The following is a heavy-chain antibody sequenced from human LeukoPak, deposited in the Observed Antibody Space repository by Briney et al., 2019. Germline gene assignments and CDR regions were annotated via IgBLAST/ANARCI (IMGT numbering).Heavy chain of an antibody. CDR3: AKDYYDSSGHHPFDY. D-gene: IGHD3-22*01. CDR1: GFTFSSYA. Sequence: PGGSLRLSCSASGFTFSSYAMSWVRQAPGKGLEWVSVLSGSGGGTYYADSAKGRFTISRDNSKNTLYLLMNSLRAEDTAVYYCAKDYYDSSGHHPFDYWGQGTLVTVSS. CDR2: LSGSGGGT. J-gene: IGHJ4*02. V-gene: IGHV3-23*01.